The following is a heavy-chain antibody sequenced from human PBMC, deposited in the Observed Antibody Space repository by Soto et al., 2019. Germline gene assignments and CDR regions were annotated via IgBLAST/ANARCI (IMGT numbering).Heavy chain of an antibody. CDR1: GYTFTSYA. CDR3: AREGRYGSGSSRKPYYYYYMDV. J-gene: IGHJ6*03. D-gene: IGHD3-10*01. V-gene: IGHV1-3*01. CDR2: INAGNGNT. Sequence: QVQLVQSGAEVKKPGASVKVSCKASGYTFTSYAMHWVRQAPGQRLEWMGWINAGNGNTKYSQKFQGRVTITRDTSASTAYMELSGLRSEDTAVYYCAREGRYGSGSSRKPYYYYYMDVWGKGTTVTVSS.